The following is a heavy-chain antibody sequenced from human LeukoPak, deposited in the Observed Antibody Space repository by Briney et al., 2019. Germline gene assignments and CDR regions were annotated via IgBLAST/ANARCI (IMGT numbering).Heavy chain of an antibody. CDR3: AKWKYSNSGIDDY. D-gene: IGHD6-6*01. J-gene: IGHJ4*02. CDR1: GFIFSNYW. Sequence: PGGSLRLSCAASGFIFSNYWMNWVRQVPGKGLEWVSVISGSGDNTYYADSVKGRFTISRDNSKNMLYLQMNSLRAEDTAVYYCAKWKYSNSGIDDYWGQGTLVTVSS. V-gene: IGHV3-23*01. CDR2: ISGSGDNT.